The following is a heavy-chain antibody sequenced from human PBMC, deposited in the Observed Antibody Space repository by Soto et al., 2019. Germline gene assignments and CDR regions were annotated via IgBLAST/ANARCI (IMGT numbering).Heavy chain of an antibody. D-gene: IGHD3-10*01. CDR2: VFYSGAT. CDR3: ARAGFSYGHLLF. Sequence: SETLSLTCNVSGGPIKTGDYYWNWIRQPPGKGLEWIGYVFYSGATNYSPPLKSRAAISMDTSKNQFSLSLTSVTAADTAVYYCARAGFSYGHLLFWGQGIRVTVSS. J-gene: IGHJ4*02. V-gene: IGHV4-30-4*01. CDR1: GGPIKTGDYY.